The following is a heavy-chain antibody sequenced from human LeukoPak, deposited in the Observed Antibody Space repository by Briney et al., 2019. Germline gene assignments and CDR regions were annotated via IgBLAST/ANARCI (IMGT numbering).Heavy chain of an antibody. CDR1: GFTFSSYA. J-gene: IGHJ4*02. Sequence: QPGESLRLSCAASGFTFSSYAMSWVRQAPGKGLEWVSAISGSGGSTYYADSAKGRFTISRDNSKNTLYLQMNSLRAEDTAVYYCARGGFHFGYSINWYPDYWGQGTLVTVSS. D-gene: IGHD6-13*01. CDR3: ARGGFHFGYSINWYPDY. CDR2: ISGSGGST. V-gene: IGHV3-23*01.